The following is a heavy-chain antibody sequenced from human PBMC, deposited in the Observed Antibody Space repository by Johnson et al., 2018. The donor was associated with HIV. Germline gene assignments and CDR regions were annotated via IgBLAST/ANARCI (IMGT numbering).Heavy chain of an antibody. CDR3: ARGLGSRSAFDI. V-gene: IGHV3-7*04. Sequence: VQLVESGGGLVQPGRSLRLSCTASGFTFGDYAMSWVRQAPGKGLAWVANIKHDGSEKYYVDSVKGRFTISRDNAKNSLYLQMNSLRAEDTAVYYCARGLGSRSAFDIWGQGTMVTVSS. CDR2: IKHDGSEK. CDR1: GFTFGDYA. D-gene: IGHD2-2*01. J-gene: IGHJ3*02.